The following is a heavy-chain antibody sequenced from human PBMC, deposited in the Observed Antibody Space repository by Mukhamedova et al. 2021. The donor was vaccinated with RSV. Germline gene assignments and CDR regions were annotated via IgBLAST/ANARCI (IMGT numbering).Heavy chain of an antibody. CDR3: ARIGYYYYDGLDV. J-gene: IGHJ6*02. D-gene: IGHD3-22*01. Sequence: PWKGLEWVANIKQDGSDKYYVDSVKGRFTISRDNAKNSLYLQMYSLRAEDTTVYYCARIGYYYYDGLDVWGQGTT. CDR2: IKQDGSDK. V-gene: IGHV3-7*01.